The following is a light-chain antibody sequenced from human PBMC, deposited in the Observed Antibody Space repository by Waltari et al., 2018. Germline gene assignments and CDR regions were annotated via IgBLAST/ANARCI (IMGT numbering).Light chain of an antibody. CDR3: QQYNSYEWT. CDR1: ESISSW. Sequence: DIQMTQSPSTLSAYVGDRVTITCRASESISSWLAWYQQKPGEAPKLLIYKVSNLESGVPARSSGRGSGTEFTLTISSLQPDDLATYYCQQYNSYEWTFGQGTKVEIK. CDR2: KVS. V-gene: IGKV1-5*03. J-gene: IGKJ1*01.